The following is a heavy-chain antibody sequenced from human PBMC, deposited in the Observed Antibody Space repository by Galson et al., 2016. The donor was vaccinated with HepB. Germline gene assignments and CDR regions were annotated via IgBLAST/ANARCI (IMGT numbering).Heavy chain of an antibody. Sequence: SLRLSCAASGFTFSRFWMSWVRQAPGKGPEWVANTKEDGSEKYYVDSVKGRFTISRDNAKNSLYLQMESLRAEDTAVYYCARHMVRGVYGHWYFDLWGRGTLVTVPS. CDR1: GFTFSRFW. V-gene: IGHV3-7*01. J-gene: IGHJ2*01. CDR2: TKEDGSEK. CDR3: ARHMVRGVYGHWYFDL. D-gene: IGHD3-10*01.